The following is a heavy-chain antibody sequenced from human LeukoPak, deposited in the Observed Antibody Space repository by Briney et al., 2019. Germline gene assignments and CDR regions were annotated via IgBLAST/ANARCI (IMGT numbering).Heavy chain of an antibody. CDR1: GYTFTSYG. CDR3: ARSYGSGSYTWFDP. CDR2: ISAYNGNT. J-gene: IGHJ5*02. D-gene: IGHD3-10*01. Sequence: ASVKVSCKACGYTFTSYGISWVRQAPGQGLEWMGWISAYNGNTNYAQKLQGRVTMTTDTSTSTAYMELRSLRSDDTAVYYCARSYGSGSYTWFDPWGQGTLVTVSS. V-gene: IGHV1-18*01.